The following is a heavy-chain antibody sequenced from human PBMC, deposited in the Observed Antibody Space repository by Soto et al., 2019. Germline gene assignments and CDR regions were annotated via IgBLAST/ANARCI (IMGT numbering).Heavy chain of an antibody. J-gene: IGHJ4*02. V-gene: IGHV3-30*18. CDR3: AKDQASGQGSFDS. CDR1: GFTFNIYG. Sequence: VKLVESGGGVVQPGGSLRLSCAASGFTFNIYGMHWVRQAPDKRLEWVALISYDGSNQYYADSVKGRFTISRDNSKNTLFLQMNSLRADDTAVYYCAKDQASGQGSFDSWGQGTLVTVSS. CDR2: ISYDGSNQ.